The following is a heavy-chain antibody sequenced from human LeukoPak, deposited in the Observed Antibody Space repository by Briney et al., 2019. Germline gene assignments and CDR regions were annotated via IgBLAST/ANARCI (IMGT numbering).Heavy chain of an antibody. V-gene: IGHV3-23*01. J-gene: IGHJ3*02. CDR2: ISASGGST. Sequence: GGSLRLSCAASGFTFSTSAMTWVRQAPGKGLEWVSGISASGGSTYYADSVKGRFTVSRDNSKNTLYLQVNSLRAEGTAVYYCARPGYSSSWSAFDIWGQGTMVTVSS. CDR1: GFTFSTSA. CDR3: ARPGYSSSWSAFDI. D-gene: IGHD6-13*01.